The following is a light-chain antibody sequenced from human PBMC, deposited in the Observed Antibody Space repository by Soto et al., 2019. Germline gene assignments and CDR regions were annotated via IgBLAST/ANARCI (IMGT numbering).Light chain of an antibody. CDR3: QQYGRSPLT. CDR1: LSVSSSY. J-gene: IGKJ4*01. V-gene: IGKV3-20*01. Sequence: EIGVTQSPGTLSWSPGERATLSCRASLSVSSSYLAWYQQKPGQAPRLLIYGAASRATGIPDRVSGSGYGTDFTLTISRLEPEDFSVYYCQQYGRSPLTFGGGTKVEIK. CDR2: GAA.